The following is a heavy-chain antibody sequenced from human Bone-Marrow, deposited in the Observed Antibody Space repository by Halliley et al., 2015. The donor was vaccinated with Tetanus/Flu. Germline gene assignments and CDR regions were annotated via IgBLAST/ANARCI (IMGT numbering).Heavy chain of an antibody. V-gene: IGHV5-10-1*01. CDR2: IDPTDAYS. CDR3: ARTTGYGNYFWFDP. Sequence: QLVQSGAEVKKPGESLRISCKGSGYSFTSHWISWVRQMPGKGLEWMGRIDPTDAYSNYSPTFQGNVTISADKSISTAFLQWSSLKASDTAMYYCARTTGYGNYFWFDPWGQGTLVTVSS. J-gene: IGHJ5*02. CDR1: GYSFTSHW. D-gene: IGHD3-22*01.